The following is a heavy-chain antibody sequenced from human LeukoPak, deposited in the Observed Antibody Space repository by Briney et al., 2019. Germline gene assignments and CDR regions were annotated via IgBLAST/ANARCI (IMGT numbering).Heavy chain of an antibody. J-gene: IGHJ6*02. Sequence: SQTLSLTCAISGDSVPSNSAAWNWIRQSPSRGLEWLGRTYYRSKWYNDYAVSVKSRITINPDTSKNQFSLQLNSVTPEDTAVYYCARLQQLVLNYYYGMDVWGQGTTVTVSS. CDR2: TYYRSKWYN. CDR1: GDSVPSNSAA. V-gene: IGHV6-1*01. CDR3: ARLQQLVLNYYYGMDV. D-gene: IGHD6-13*01.